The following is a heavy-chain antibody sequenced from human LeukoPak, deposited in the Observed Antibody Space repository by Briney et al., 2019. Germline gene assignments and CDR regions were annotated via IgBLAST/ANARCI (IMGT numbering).Heavy chain of an antibody. D-gene: IGHD6-19*01. CDR2: ISSSSSYI. J-gene: IGHJ4*02. CDR1: GFTFSSYS. Sequence: GGSLRLSCAASGFTFSSYSMNWVRQAPGKGLEWVSSISSSSSYIYYADSVKGRFTTSRDNAKNSLYLQMNSLRAEDTAVYYCARAGGYSSGWLAYWGQGTLVTVSS. V-gene: IGHV3-21*01. CDR3: ARAGGYSSGWLAY.